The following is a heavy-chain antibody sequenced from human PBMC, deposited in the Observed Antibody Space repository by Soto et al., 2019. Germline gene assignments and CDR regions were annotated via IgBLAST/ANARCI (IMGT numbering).Heavy chain of an antibody. J-gene: IGHJ4*02. CDR2: INHSGST. CDR1: GGSFSGYY. CDR3: ARDPWAADY. Sequence: PSETLSLTCAVYGGSFSGYYWSWIRQPPGKGLEWIGEINHSGSTFYADSVRGRFTISRDNSKNTVNLQMNSLRAEDTAVYYCARDPWAADYWGQGTLVTVSS. D-gene: IGHD3-16*01. V-gene: IGHV4-34*01.